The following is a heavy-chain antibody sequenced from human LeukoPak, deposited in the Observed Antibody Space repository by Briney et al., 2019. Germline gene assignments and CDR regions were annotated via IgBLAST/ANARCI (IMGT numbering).Heavy chain of an antibody. J-gene: IGHJ4*02. Sequence: PSETLSLTCTVSGGSISSYYWSWIRQPPGKGLEWIGYIYYSGSTNYNPSLKSRVTISVDTSKNQFSLKLSSVTAADTAVYYCARAREVYSPPGDGGEGTLVTVSS. CDR1: GGSISSYY. CDR2: IYYSGST. D-gene: IGHD3-10*01. CDR3: ARAREVYSPPGD. V-gene: IGHV4-59*01.